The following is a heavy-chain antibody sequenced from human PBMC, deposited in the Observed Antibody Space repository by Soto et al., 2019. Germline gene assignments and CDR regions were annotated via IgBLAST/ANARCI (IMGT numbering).Heavy chain of an antibody. Sequence: GGSLRLSCAASGFAFSSYGMHWVRQAPGKGLEWVAVIWYDGSNKYYADSVKGRFTISRDNSKNTLYLQMNSLRAEDTAVYYCARDILTGWFDPWGQGTLVTVSS. J-gene: IGHJ5*02. V-gene: IGHV3-33*01. CDR2: IWYDGSNK. D-gene: IGHD3-9*01. CDR3: ARDILTGWFDP. CDR1: GFAFSSYG.